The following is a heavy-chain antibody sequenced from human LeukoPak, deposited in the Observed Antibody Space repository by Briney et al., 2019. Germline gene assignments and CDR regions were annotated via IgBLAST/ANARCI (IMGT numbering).Heavy chain of an antibody. CDR1: GFTFSSYG. V-gene: IGHV7-4-1*02. CDR3: ARALTLRGQQLLPGGY. J-gene: IGHJ4*02. D-gene: IGHD6-13*01. CDR2: INTNTGNP. Sequence: GRSLRLSCAASGFTFSSYGMHWVRQAPGQGLEWMGWINTNTGNPTYAQGFTGRFVFSLDTSVSTAYLQISSLKAEDTAVYYCARALTLRGQQLLPGGYWGQGTLVTVSS.